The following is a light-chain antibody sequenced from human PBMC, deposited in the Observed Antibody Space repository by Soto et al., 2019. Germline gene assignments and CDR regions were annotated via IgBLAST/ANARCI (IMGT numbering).Light chain of an antibody. CDR1: QSINSY. CDR2: AAS. Sequence: DIQMTQSPSSLSASVGDRVTITCRASQSINSYLNWYQQKPGKAPNLLIYAASNLRSGVPSRFSGSGSGTDFTLTISSLQPEDFATYYCQHSYSTPRTFGQGTKLEIK. CDR3: QHSYSTPRT. J-gene: IGKJ2*01. V-gene: IGKV1-39*01.